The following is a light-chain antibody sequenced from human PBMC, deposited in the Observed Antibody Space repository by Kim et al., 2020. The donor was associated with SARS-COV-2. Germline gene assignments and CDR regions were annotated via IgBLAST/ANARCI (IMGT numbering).Light chain of an antibody. V-gene: IGLV3-1*01. CDR3: QAWDSSTVV. CDR2: QDS. Sequence: SVSPGQTVSITCSGDKLWDKYACWYQQKPGQSPVLVIYQDSKRPSGIPERFSGSNSGNTATLTISGTQAMDEADYYCQAWDSSTVVFGGGTQLTVL. J-gene: IGLJ2*01. CDR1: KLWDKY.